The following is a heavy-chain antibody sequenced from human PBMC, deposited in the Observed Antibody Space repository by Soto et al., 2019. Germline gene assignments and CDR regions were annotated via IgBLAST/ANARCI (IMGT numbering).Heavy chain of an antibody. D-gene: IGHD2-2*01. V-gene: IGHV3-23*01. Sequence: EVQLLESGGGLVQPGGSLRLSCAASGFTFSSYAMSWVRQAPGKGLEWVSAISGGAGSTYYADSVKGRFTISRDNSKNTLYLQMNSLRAEDTAVYYCAKTAEDCSSTSCYACDWGQGILVTVSS. J-gene: IGHJ4*02. CDR3: AKTAEDCSSTSCYACD. CDR2: ISGGAGST. CDR1: GFTFSSYA.